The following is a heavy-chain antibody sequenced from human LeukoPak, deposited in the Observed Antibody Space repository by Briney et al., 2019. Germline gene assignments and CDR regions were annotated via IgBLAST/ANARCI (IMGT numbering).Heavy chain of an antibody. CDR3: AKSNTPFQYSGYDLDY. D-gene: IGHD3-22*01. Sequence: GGSLRFSCAASGFTFSSYAMSWVRQAPGKGLEWVSAISGSGGSTYYADSVKGRFTISRDNSKNTLYLQMNSLRAEDTAVYYCAKSNTPFQYSGYDLDYWGQGTLVTVSS. CDR2: ISGSGGST. V-gene: IGHV3-23*01. J-gene: IGHJ4*02. CDR1: GFTFSSYA.